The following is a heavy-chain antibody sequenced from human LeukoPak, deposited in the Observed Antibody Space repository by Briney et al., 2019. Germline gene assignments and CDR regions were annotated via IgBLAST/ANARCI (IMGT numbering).Heavy chain of an antibody. J-gene: IGHJ4*02. Sequence: GWSLRLSCAASGFTFDDYGMSWVRHAPGKGLEWVSVIYSGGSTYYADSVKGRFTISRDNSKNTLYLQMNSLRAEDTAVYYCARGGWYKYFDYWGQGTLVTVSS. CDR3: ARGGWYKYFDY. CDR1: GFTFDDYG. V-gene: IGHV3-66*01. D-gene: IGHD6-19*01. CDR2: IYSGGST.